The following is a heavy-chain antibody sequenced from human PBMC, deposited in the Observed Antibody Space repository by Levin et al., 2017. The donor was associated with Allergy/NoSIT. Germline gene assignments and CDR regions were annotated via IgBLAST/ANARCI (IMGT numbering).Heavy chain of an antibody. CDR3: ARGDGSTFDF. D-gene: IGHD2-2*03. CDR2: IYYSGST. J-gene: IGHJ4*02. CDR1: GGSISGGGYH. V-gene: IGHV4-31*03. Sequence: SETLSLTCTVSGGSISGGGYHWTWIRQHPEKGLEWTGYIYYSGSTFYNPSLKSRPMIPVDTSKNQFSLNMSTVTAADTAVYYGARGDGSTFDFWGQGALVTVAS.